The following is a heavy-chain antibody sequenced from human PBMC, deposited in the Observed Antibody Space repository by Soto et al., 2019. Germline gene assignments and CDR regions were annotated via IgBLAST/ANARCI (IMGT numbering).Heavy chain of an antibody. J-gene: IGHJ5*02. CDR2: IIPIFGTG. D-gene: IGHD3-10*01. CDR3: ARGTLSGGT. Sequence: SVKVSCKASGGTFSTYAINWVRQAPGQGLEWMGGIIPIFGTGNFAQKFQGRVTITADESTSTVYMELSSLRFEDTAVYYCARGTLSGGTWGQGTLVTGLL. CDR1: GGTFSTYA. V-gene: IGHV1-69*13.